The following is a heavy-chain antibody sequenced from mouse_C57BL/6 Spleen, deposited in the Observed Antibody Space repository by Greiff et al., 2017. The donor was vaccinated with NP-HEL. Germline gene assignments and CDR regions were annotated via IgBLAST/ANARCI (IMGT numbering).Heavy chain of an antibody. V-gene: IGHV5-9*01. J-gene: IGHJ4*01. Sequence: EVQLVESGGGLVKPGGSLKLSCAASGFTFSSYTMSWVRQTPEKRLEWVATISGGGGNTYYPDSVKGRFTISRDNAKNTLYLQMSSLRSEDTALYYCASHDKYAMDYWGQGTSVTVSS. CDR2: ISGGGGNT. CDR3: ASHDKYAMDY. CDR1: GFTFSSYT.